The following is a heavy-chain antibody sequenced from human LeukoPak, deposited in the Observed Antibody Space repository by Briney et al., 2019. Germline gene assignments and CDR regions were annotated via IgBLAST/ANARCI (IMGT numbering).Heavy chain of an antibody. Sequence: GGSLRLSCAASAFTFSSYGMNWVRQAPGKGLEWVSYISSSSSTIYYADSVKGRFTISRDNAKNSLYLQMNSLRAEDTAVYYCARVPNYYDSSGPLDYWGQGTLVTVSS. CDR2: ISSSSSTI. CDR1: AFTFSSYG. V-gene: IGHV3-48*01. J-gene: IGHJ4*02. CDR3: ARVPNYYDSSGPLDY. D-gene: IGHD3-22*01.